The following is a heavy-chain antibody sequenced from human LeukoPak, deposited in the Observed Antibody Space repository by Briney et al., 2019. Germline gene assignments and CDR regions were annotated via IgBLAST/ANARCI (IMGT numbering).Heavy chain of an antibody. Sequence: GGSLRLACAASGFTFSTSWMHWVRQAPGKGLVWVSAISGSGGSTYYADSVKGRFTISRDNSKNTLYLQMNSLRADDTAVYYCAKDFRAKSGSGSYGWFDPWGQGTLVTVSS. J-gene: IGHJ5*02. CDR1: GFTFSTSW. CDR3: AKDFRAKSGSGSYGWFDP. D-gene: IGHD3-10*01. V-gene: IGHV3-23*01. CDR2: ISGSGGST.